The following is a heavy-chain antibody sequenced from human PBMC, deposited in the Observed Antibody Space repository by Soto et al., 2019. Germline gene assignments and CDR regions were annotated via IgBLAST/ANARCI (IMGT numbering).Heavy chain of an antibody. Sequence: QLQLQESGSGLVKPSQTLSLTCAVSGGSISSGGYSWSWIRQPPGKGLEWIGYIYHSGSTYYNPSLKSRATISVDRSKNQFSLKLSSVIAADTAVYYCARDGYCTNGVCTYGMDVWGQGTTVTVSS. CDR1: GGSISSGGYS. D-gene: IGHD2-8*01. J-gene: IGHJ6*02. CDR2: IYHSGST. V-gene: IGHV4-30-2*01. CDR3: ARDGYCTNGVCTYGMDV.